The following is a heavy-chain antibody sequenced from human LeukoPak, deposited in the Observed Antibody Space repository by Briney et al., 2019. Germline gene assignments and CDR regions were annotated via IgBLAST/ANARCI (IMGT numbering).Heavy chain of an antibody. J-gene: IGHJ4*02. CDR1: GGTFSSYA. D-gene: IGHD6-13*01. Sequence: EASVKVSCKASGGTFSSYAISWVRQAPGQGLEWMGRIIPILGIANYAQKFQGRVTITADKSTSTAYMELSSLRSEDTAVYYCARANSYSSSSLNYWGQGTLVTVSS. CDR2: IIPILGIA. V-gene: IGHV1-69*04. CDR3: ARANSYSSSSLNY.